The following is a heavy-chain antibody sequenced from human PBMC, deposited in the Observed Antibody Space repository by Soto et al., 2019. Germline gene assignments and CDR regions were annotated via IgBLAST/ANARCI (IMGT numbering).Heavy chain of an antibody. J-gene: IGHJ4*02. Sequence: SETLSLTCTVSGGSVSSGSYYWSWIRQPPGKGLEWIGYIYYSGSTNYNPSLKSRVTISVDTSKNQFSLKLSSVTAADTAVYYCARDNPYYYDSSGPNFDYWGQGTLVTVSS. CDR3: ARDNPYYYDSSGPNFDY. CDR1: GGSVSSGSYY. V-gene: IGHV4-61*01. CDR2: IYYSGST. D-gene: IGHD3-22*01.